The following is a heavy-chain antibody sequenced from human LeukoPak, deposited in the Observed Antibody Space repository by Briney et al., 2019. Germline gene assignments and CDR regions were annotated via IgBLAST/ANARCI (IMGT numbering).Heavy chain of an antibody. V-gene: IGHV1-8*01. CDR2: MNPNSGNT. D-gene: IGHD3-3*01. CDR1: GYTFTSYD. Sequence: ASVKVSCKASGYTFTSYDINWVRQATGQGLEWMGWMNPNSGNTGYAQKFQGRVTMTRNTSISTAYMELSSLRSEGTAVYYCARGFAYYDFWSGYYPQYNWFDPWGQGTLVTVSS. J-gene: IGHJ5*02. CDR3: ARGFAYYDFWSGYYPQYNWFDP.